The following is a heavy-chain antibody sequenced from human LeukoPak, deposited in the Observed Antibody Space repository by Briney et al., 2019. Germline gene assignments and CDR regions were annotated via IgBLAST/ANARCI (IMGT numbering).Heavy chain of an antibody. CDR3: ARDKSILEGYYYDSSGCLDI. CDR1: GFTFSSYS. Sequence: PGGSLRLSCAASGFTFSSYSMNWVRQAPGKGLEWVSSISSSSSYIYYADSVKGRFTISRDNAKNSLYLQMNSLRAEDTAVYYCARDKSILEGYYYDSSGCLDIWGQGTMVTVSS. V-gene: IGHV3-21*01. CDR2: ISSSSSYI. D-gene: IGHD3-22*01. J-gene: IGHJ3*02.